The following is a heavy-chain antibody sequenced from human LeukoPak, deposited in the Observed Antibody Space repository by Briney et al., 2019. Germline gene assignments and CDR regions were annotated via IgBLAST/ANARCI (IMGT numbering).Heavy chain of an antibody. CDR1: GFTFSSYA. CDR3: AKGYDFWSGYPDY. J-gene: IGHJ4*02. V-gene: IGHV3-23*01. CDR2: ISGSGGST. Sequence: GGSLRPSCAASGFTFSSYAMSWVRQAPGKGLEWVSAISGSGGSTYYADSVKGRFTISRDNSKNTLYLQMNSLRAEDTAVYYCAKGYDFWSGYPDYWGQGTLVTVSS. D-gene: IGHD3-3*01.